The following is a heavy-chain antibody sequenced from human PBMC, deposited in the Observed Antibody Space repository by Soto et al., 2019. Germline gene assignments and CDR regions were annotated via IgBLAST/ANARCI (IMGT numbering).Heavy chain of an antibody. J-gene: IGHJ4*02. Sequence: QVQLQESGPGLVKPSQTLSLTCTVSGGSISSGGYYWSWLRQHPGKGLEWIGYIYYSGSTYYNPSLKSRVTISVDTSKNQFSLKLSSVTAADTAVYYCATRLLTYYYDSSGRGGFDYWGQGTLVTVSS. CDR1: GGSISSGGYY. CDR3: ATRLLTYYYDSSGRGGFDY. V-gene: IGHV4-31*03. CDR2: IYYSGST. D-gene: IGHD3-22*01.